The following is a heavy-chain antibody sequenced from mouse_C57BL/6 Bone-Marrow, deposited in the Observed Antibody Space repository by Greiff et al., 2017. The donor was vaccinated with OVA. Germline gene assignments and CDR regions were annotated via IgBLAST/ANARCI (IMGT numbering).Heavy chain of an antibody. CDR1: GFTFSDYG. V-gene: IGHV5-17*01. Sequence: VQLQQSGGGLVKPGGSLKLSCAASGFTFSDYGMHWVRQAPEKGLEWVAYISSGSSTIYYADTVKGRFTISRDNAKNTLFLQMTSLRSEDTAMYYCARNYDCRYFDVWGTGTTVTVSS. CDR3: ARNYDCRYFDV. J-gene: IGHJ1*03. CDR2: ISSGSSTI. D-gene: IGHD2-4*01.